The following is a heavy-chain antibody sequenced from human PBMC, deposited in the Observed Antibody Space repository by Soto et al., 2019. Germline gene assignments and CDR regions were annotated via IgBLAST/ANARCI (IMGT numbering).Heavy chain of an antibody. CDR2: ISGSGGST. D-gene: IGHD6-19*01. CDR3: AKTGYSSGWYGGYYYYYMDV. CDR1: GFTFSSYA. J-gene: IGHJ6*03. V-gene: IGHV3-23*01. Sequence: GGSLILSCAASGFTFSSYAMSWVRQAPGKGLEWVSAISGSGGSTYYADSVKGRFTISRDNSKNTLYLQMNSLRAEDTAVYYCAKTGYSSGWYGGYYYYYMDVWGKGTTVTVSS.